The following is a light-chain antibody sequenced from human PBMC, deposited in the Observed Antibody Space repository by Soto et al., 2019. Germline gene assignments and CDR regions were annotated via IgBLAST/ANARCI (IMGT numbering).Light chain of an antibody. CDR1: QSVSSSY. Sequence: EIVLTQSPATLSLSPGERATLSCRASQSVSSSYLAWYQQKPGQAPRLLIYGASSRATGIPDRFSGSGSGTDFTLTSSRLEPEDFAVYYCQQYGSSPWTFGQGTKVEIK. V-gene: IGKV3-20*01. J-gene: IGKJ1*01. CDR3: QQYGSSPWT. CDR2: GAS.